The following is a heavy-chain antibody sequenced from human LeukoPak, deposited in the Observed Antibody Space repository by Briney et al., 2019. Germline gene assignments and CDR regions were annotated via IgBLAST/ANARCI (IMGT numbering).Heavy chain of an antibody. CDR2: ISSSSYI. J-gene: IGHJ4*02. V-gene: IGHV3-21*01. CDR1: GFTFSSYS. D-gene: IGHD5-12*01. Sequence: GGSLRLSXAASGFTFSSYSMNWVRQAPGKGLEWVSSISSSSYIYYADSVKGRFTISRDNAKNSLYLQMNSLRAEDTAVYYCASGYDSYYFDYWGQGTLVTVSS. CDR3: ASGYDSYYFDY.